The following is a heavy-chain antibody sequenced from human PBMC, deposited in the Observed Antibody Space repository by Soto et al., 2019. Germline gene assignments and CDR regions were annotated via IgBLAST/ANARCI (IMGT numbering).Heavy chain of an antibody. J-gene: IGHJ4*02. CDR2: ISGSGGRT. Sequence: GGSLRLSCAASEFTLSSYAMSWVRQAPNKGLEWVSTISGSGGRTYYADSAKGRFTISRDNSRNTLHLQMNSLRVEDTAVYYCAKTLLSTSWYGLHDYVSQGTLVTVSS. CDR1: EFTLSSYA. V-gene: IGHV3-23*01. D-gene: IGHD6-13*01. CDR3: AKTLLSTSWYGLHDY.